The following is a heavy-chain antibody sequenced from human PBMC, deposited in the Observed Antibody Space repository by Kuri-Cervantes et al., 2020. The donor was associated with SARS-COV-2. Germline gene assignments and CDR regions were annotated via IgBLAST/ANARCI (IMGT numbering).Heavy chain of an antibody. CDR1: GFSLSNARM. V-gene: IGHV4-38-2*02. Sequence: SGPTLVKPTETLTLTCTVSGFSLSNARMGVSWIRQPPGKGLEWIGSIYHSGSTYYNPSLKSRVTISVDTSKNQFSLKLSSATAADTAVYYCARDKINGHGFDLWGLGTLVTVSS. CDR2: IYHSGST. CDR3: ARDKINGHGFDL. D-gene: IGHD2-8*01. J-gene: IGHJ2*01.